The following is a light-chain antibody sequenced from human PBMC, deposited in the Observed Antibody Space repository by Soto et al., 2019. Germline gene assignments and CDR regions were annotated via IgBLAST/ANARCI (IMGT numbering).Light chain of an antibody. V-gene: IGKV1-9*01. CDR1: QDISSY. Sequence: DIQLTQSPSFQSASVGDRVTITCRASQDISSYLAWYQQRPGKVPRFLTHSASTLQSGVPSRFSATGSGTTFTLTISSLQPEDIATYYCQQLNRFPRTFGQGTKVEV. CDR2: SAS. J-gene: IGKJ1*01. CDR3: QQLNRFPRT.